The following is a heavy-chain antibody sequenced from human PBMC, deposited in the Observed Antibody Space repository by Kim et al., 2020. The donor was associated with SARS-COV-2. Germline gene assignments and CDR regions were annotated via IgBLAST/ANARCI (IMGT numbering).Heavy chain of an antibody. V-gene: IGHV3-30*18. J-gene: IGHJ4*02. CDR2: ISYDGSNK. D-gene: IGHD6-13*01. CDR3: AKSFSAAAGIVSDS. Sequence: GGSLRLSCAASGFTFSSYGMHWVRQAPGKGLEWVAVISYDGSNKYYADSVKGRFTISRDNSKNTLYLQMNSLRAEDTAVYYRAKSFSAAAGIVSDSWGQG. CDR1: GFTFSSYG.